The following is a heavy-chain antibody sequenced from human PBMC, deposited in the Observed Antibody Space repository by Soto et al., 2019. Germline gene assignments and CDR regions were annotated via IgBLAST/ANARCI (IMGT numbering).Heavy chain of an antibody. CDR1: GVTFYSSA. J-gene: IGHJ4*02. D-gene: IGHD3-10*01. V-gene: IGHV3-23*01. Sequence: GGSMELSRAASGVTFYSSAMSGVRKDPGKGLEWVSAISGSGGSTYYADSVKGRFTISRDNSKNTLYLQMNSLRAEDTAVYYCAVYGSGSYYNPRYFDYWGQGTLVTLSS. CDR2: ISGSGGST. CDR3: AVYGSGSYYNPRYFDY.